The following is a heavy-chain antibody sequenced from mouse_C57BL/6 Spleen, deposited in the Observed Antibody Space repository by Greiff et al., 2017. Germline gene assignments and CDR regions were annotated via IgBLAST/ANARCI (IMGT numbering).Heavy chain of an antibody. J-gene: IGHJ2*01. CDR1: GYSFTSYY. V-gene: IGHV1-66*01. CDR2: IYPGSGNT. Sequence: QVQLQQSGPELVKPGASVKISCKASGYSFTSYYIHWVKQRPGQGLEWIGWIYPGSGNTKYNEKFKGKATLTADASSSTAYMQLSSLTSEDSAVYYCAREGNYYFDYWGQGTTLTVSS. D-gene: IGHD2-1*01. CDR3: AREGNYYFDY.